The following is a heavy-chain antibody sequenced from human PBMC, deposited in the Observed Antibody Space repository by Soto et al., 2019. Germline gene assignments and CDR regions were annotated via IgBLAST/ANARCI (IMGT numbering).Heavy chain of an antibody. CDR1: GYAFTTYG. CDR3: ARGRYGDY. J-gene: IGHJ4*02. Sequence: QVHLVQSGAEVKKPGASVKVSCQGSGYAFTTYGITWVRQAPGQGLEWMGWISAHNGNTNYAQKLQGRVTVTRDTSTRTAYMELRSLRYDGTAVYYCARGRYGDYWGQGALVTVSS. D-gene: IGHD1-1*01. V-gene: IGHV1-18*01. CDR2: ISAHNGNT.